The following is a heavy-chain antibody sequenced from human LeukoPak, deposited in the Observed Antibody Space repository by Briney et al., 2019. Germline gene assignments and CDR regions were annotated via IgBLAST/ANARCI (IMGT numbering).Heavy chain of an antibody. CDR2: ISGSGGPT. CDR1: GITFSSYL. D-gene: IGHD1-26*01. Sequence: GGSLRLSCEASGITFSSYLMTWVRQGPGKGLEWVADISGSGGPTNYADSVKGRFTISRDNSKNTLFLQMNSLRDGDTAIYYCARARRIVGVGYFDYWGKGTTVTISS. CDR3: ARARRIVGVGYFDY. V-gene: IGHV3-23*01. J-gene: IGHJ4*03.